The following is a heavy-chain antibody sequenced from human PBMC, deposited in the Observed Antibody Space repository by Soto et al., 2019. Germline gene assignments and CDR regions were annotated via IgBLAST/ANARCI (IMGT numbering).Heavy chain of an antibody. Sequence: ASVKVSCKASGYTFSHYGIGWVRQAPGQGLEWMGWISAYNGNKHSAEKLQGRITMTTDTSTSTADMELRSLASDDTAVYYCARGGQECSSTRCAYIYYGMDVWGQGTTVTVSS. CDR1: GYTFSHYG. D-gene: IGHD2-2*01. CDR2: ISAYNGNK. V-gene: IGHV1-18*01. J-gene: IGHJ6*02. CDR3: ARGGQECSSTRCAYIYYGMDV.